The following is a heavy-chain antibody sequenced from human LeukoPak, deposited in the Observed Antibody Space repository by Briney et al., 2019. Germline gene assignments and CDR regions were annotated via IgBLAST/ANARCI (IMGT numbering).Heavy chain of an antibody. Sequence: PGGSLRLSCAASGFTFSSYAMTWVRQAPGKGLEWVSAISGSGNRTSYADSVKGRFTISRDNSKSTLYLQMNSLRAEDTAIYYCAKVPYESSGYYYFDYWGQGTLVTVSS. CDR2: ISGSGNRT. CDR3: AKVPYESSGYYYFDY. CDR1: GFTFSSYA. D-gene: IGHD3-22*01. V-gene: IGHV3-23*01. J-gene: IGHJ4*02.